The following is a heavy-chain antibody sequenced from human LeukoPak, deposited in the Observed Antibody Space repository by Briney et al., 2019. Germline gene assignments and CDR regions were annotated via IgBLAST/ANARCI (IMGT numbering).Heavy chain of an antibody. V-gene: IGHV3-7*03. J-gene: IGHJ6*02. CDR1: GFTFSSYW. D-gene: IGHD6-13*01. Sequence: GGSLRLSCAASGFTFSSYWMSWVRQAPGKGLEWVANIKQDGSEKYYVDSVKGRFTISRDNAKNSLYLQMNSLRAEDTAVYYCARDRYSSSWPSFHLYYYGMDVWGQGTTVTVSS. CDR3: ARDRYSSSWPSFHLYYYGMDV. CDR2: IKQDGSEK.